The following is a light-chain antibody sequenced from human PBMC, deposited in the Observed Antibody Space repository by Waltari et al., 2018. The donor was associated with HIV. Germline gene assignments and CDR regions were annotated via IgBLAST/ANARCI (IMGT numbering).Light chain of an antibody. CDR2: EVS. J-gene: IGLJ1*01. CDR1: SSDVGGYYY. V-gene: IGLV2-14*01. Sequence: QSALTQPASVSGSPGQSITISCTGTSSDVGGYYYVSWYQLHPGKAPKLMIYEVSNRPSGVSNRFSCSKSGNPASMPIPGLPADHAPDYCCSSYTTYRTSVIGTETKVTVL. CDR3: SSYTTYRTSV.